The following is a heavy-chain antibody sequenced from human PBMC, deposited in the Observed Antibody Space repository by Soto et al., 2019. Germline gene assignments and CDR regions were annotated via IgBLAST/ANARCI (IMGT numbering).Heavy chain of an antibody. CDR1: GFSLSTSGVG. J-gene: IGHJ4*02. CDR3: ADRGARYYYDSVGYFDY. Sequence: QITLKESGPTLVKPTQTLTLTCTFSGFSLSTSGVGVGWIRQPPGKALEWLALIYWNDDKRYSPSLKSRLTITKDTSKNQVVLTMTNMDPVDTATYYCADRGARYYYDSVGYFDYWGQGTLVTVSS. CDR2: IYWNDDK. V-gene: IGHV2-5*01. D-gene: IGHD3-22*01.